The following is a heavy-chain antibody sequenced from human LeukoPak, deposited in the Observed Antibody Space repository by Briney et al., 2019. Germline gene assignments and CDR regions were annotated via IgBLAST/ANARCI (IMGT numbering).Heavy chain of an antibody. J-gene: IGHJ6*02. CDR2: ISGSGGST. CDR1: GFTFSSYA. V-gene: IGHV3-23*01. D-gene: IGHD2-15*01. CDR3: AKVIVAAKPYYYYGVDV. Sequence: GGSLRLSCAASGFTFSSYAMSWVRQAPGKGLEWVSAISGSGGSTYYADSVKGRFTISRDNSKNTLYLQMNSLRAEDTAVYYCAKVIVAAKPYYYYGVDVWGQGTTVTVSS.